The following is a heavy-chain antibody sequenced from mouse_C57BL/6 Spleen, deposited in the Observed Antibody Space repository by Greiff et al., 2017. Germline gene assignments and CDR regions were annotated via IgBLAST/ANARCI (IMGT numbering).Heavy chain of an antibody. CDR3: AKSQGYGSSYWYFDV. CDR2: IYPGGGYT. V-gene: IGHV1-63*01. Sequence: VQLQQSGAELVRPGASVTMSCKASGYTFTNYWIGWVKQRPGHGLEWIGDIYPGGGYTNYNEKFKGKATLTADKSSSTAYMQFSSLTSEDSAIYDCAKSQGYGSSYWYFDVWGKGTTVTVSS. CDR1: GYTFTNYW. J-gene: IGHJ1*03. D-gene: IGHD1-1*01.